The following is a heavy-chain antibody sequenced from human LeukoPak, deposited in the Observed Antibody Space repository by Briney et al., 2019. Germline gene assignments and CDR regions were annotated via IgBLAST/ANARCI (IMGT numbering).Heavy chain of an antibody. CDR3: AKDPGYQVVYCFDY. Sequence: GGSLRLSCAASGFTFSSCSMSWVRQAPGKGLEWVSGISGSGGSTDYADSVKGRFTISRDNSKNTLYLQMNSLRVEDTAVYYCAKDPGYQVVYCFDYWGQATLVTVSS. D-gene: IGHD2-2*01. J-gene: IGHJ4*02. CDR2: ISGSGGST. V-gene: IGHV3-23*01. CDR1: GFTFSSCS.